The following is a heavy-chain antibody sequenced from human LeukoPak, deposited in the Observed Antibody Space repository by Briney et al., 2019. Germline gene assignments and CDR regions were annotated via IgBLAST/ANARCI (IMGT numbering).Heavy chain of an antibody. CDR2: ISSSGSTT. D-gene: IGHD3-3*01. CDR1: GFSFSSYE. Sequence: GGSLRLSCAASGFSFSSYEMNWVRQAPGKGLEWISYISSSGSTTYCADSVKGRFTISRDNARDSLYLQMNSLRAEDTAVYYCARDRSGYFQNWGQGTLVTVSS. CDR3: ARDRSGYFQN. V-gene: IGHV3-48*03. J-gene: IGHJ1*01.